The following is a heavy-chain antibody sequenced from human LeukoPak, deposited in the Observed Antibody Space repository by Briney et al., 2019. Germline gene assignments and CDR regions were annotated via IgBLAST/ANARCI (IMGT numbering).Heavy chain of an antibody. CDR3: ARSPITGWD. CDR2: ISSSSSYI. V-gene: IGHV3-21*04. D-gene: IGHD6-19*01. CDR1: GFTFSAYS. J-gene: IGHJ4*02. Sequence: GGSLRLSCAASGFTFSAYSMNWVRQAPGKGLEWVSFISSSSSYIYYADSVQGRFIISRDNSKNTLSLQMNSLRVEDTAVYYCARSPITGWDWGQGTLVTVSS.